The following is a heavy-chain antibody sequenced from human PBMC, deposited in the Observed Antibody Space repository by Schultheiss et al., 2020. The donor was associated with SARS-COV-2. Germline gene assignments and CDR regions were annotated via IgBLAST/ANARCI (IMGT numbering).Heavy chain of an antibody. Sequence: SETLSLTCTVSGGSISSYYWSWIRQPPGKGLAWFGYIYYSGSTNYNPSLKSRVTISVDTSKNQFSLKLSSVTAADTAVYYCARGVIGGWSPLYWGQGTLVTVAS. J-gene: IGHJ4*02. CDR2: IYYSGST. CDR1: GGSISSYY. D-gene: IGHD3-16*02. CDR3: ARGVIGGWSPLY. V-gene: IGHV4-59*01.